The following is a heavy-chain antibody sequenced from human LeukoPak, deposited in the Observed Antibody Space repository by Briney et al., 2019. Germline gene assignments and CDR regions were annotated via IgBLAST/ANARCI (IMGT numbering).Heavy chain of an antibody. V-gene: IGHV7-4-1*02. D-gene: IGHD4-17*01. CDR3: ARGLYGDYSRPVFDY. J-gene: IGHJ4*02. CDR1: GYTFTSYA. Sequence: ASVKVSCKASGYTFTSYAMNWVRQAPGQGLEWMGWINTNTGNPTYAQGFTGRFVFSLDTSVSTAYLQISSLKAEDTAVYYCARGLYGDYSRPVFDYWGQGTLVTVSS. CDR2: INTNTGNP.